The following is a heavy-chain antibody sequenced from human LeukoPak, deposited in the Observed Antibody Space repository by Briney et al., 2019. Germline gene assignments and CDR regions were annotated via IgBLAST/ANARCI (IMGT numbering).Heavy chain of an antibody. J-gene: IGHJ4*02. CDR2: IYYSGST. V-gene: IGHV4-39*07. D-gene: IGHD3-16*02. CDR1: GDSISRNDYF. CDR3: AGVTCGGVIALDY. Sequence: SETLSLTCTVSGDSISRNDYFWGWIRQSPGKGLEWIGNIYYSGSTYYNPSLKSRVTISVDTSKNQFSLKLSSVTAADTAVYYCAGVTCGGVIALDYWGQGTLVTVSS.